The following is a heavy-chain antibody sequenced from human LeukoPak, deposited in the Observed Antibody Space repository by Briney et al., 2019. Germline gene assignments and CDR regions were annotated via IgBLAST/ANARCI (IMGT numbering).Heavy chain of an antibody. J-gene: IGHJ5*02. D-gene: IGHD6-13*01. V-gene: IGHV1-2*04. Sequence: ASVKVSCKASGYTFTGYYMHWVRQAPGQGLEWMGWINPNSGGTNYAQEFQGWVTMTRDTSISTAYMELSRLRSDDTAVYYCARGTAAGNWFDPWGQGTLVTVSS. CDR3: ARGTAAGNWFDP. CDR1: GYTFTGYY. CDR2: INPNSGGT.